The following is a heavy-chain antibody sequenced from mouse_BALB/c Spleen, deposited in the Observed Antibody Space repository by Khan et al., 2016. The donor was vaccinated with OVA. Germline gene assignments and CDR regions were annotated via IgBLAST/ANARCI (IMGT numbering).Heavy chain of an antibody. CDR2: IKPYNGGT. V-gene: IGHV1S136*01. CDR1: GYTFTNYV. CDR3: ARGNWQSYYFDY. J-gene: IGHJ2*01. Sequence: VQLQQSGPELVKPGASVKMSCKASGYTFTNYVLHWVKQKPGQGLEWIGYIKPYNGGTKYNEKFKGKATLASDRSSLTAYMDRSSLTTEDSSVYYCARGNWQSYYFDYWGQGTTLTLSS. D-gene: IGHD4-1*01.